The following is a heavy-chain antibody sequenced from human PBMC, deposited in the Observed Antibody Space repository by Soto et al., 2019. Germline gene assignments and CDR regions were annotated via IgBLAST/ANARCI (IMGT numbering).Heavy chain of an antibody. D-gene: IGHD3-22*01. J-gene: IGHJ4*02. CDR1: GFTFSSYS. CDR3: ARVTMYYYDSSGYSPEDY. Sequence: EVQLVESGGGLVKPGGSLRLSCAASGFTFSSYSMNWVRQAPGKGLEWVSSISSSSSYIYYADSVKGRFTISRDNAKNYLYLQMNSLRAEDTAVYYCARVTMYYYDSSGYSPEDYWGQGTLVTVSS. V-gene: IGHV3-21*01. CDR2: ISSSSSYI.